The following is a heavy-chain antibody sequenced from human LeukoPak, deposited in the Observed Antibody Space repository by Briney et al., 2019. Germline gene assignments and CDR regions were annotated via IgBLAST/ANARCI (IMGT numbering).Heavy chain of an antibody. V-gene: IGHV1-2*02. D-gene: IGHD3-3*01. Sequence: ASVKVSCKASGYTFTGHYMHWVRQAPGQGSEWMGWINPNSGGTNYAQKFQGRVTMARDTSISTAYMELSRLRSDDTAVYYCARDHIAMFGVEPNWFDPWGQGTLVTVSS. CDR2: INPNSGGT. J-gene: IGHJ5*02. CDR3: ARDHIAMFGVEPNWFDP. CDR1: GYTFTGHY.